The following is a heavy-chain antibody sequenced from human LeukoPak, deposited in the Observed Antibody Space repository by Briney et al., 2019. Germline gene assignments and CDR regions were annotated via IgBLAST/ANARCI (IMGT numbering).Heavy chain of an antibody. V-gene: IGHV1-18*01. CDR2: ISAYNGNT. Sequence: ASVNVSCTASGYTFTSYGISCVRQAPGQRLEWIGWISAYNGNTNYAQKLQGRLTMTTDTSTSTAYMELRSLRSDDTAVYYCARKIGYSSSWYGNWFDPWGQGTLVTVSS. D-gene: IGHD6-13*01. J-gene: IGHJ5*02. CDR1: GYTFTSYG. CDR3: ARKIGYSSSWYGNWFDP.